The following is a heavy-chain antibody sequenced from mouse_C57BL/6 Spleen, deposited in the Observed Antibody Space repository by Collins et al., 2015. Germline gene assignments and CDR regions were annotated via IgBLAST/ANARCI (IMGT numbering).Heavy chain of an antibody. D-gene: IGHD2-4*01. V-gene: IGHV1-55*01. Sequence: QVQLQQPGADLVKPGTSVKMSCKASGYTFTSYWITWVKQRPGQGLEWIGDIYPGSGSSTYNAKFRTKATLTVDTSSTTAYMQLSSLTSEDPAVYYCAMIHYYAMDYWGQGTSVTVSS. CDR1: GYTFTSYW. J-gene: IGHJ4*01. CDR3: AMIHYYAMDY. CDR2: IYPGSGSS.